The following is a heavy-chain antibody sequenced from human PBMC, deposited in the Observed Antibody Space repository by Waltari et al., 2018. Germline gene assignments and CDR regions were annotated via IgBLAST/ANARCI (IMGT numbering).Heavy chain of an antibody. CDR3: AKNEAIASAIPEYFDS. J-gene: IGHJ4*02. V-gene: IGHV3-23*01. Sequence: EVRLLESGGALVPPGGSLRLACAASGFSFSRPAMNWVRQSPGKGLEWLSSISGSGTRPHYADSVKGRFTISRDNSNNSLYLHMSSLSAEDTAIYYCAKNEAIASAIPEYFDSWGQGTLVTVSA. CDR2: ISGSGTRP. CDR1: GFSFSRPA. D-gene: IGHD2-15*01.